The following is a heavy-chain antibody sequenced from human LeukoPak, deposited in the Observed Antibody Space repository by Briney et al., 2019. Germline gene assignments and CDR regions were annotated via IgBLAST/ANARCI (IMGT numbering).Heavy chain of an antibody. V-gene: IGHV3-30*03. CDR1: GFTFSNAW. CDR3: ARGYGSGSYLDY. CDR2: ISYDGSNK. Sequence: PGGSLRLSCAASGFTFSNAWMSWVRQAPGKGLEWVAVISYDGSNKYYADSVKGRFTISRDNSKNTLYLQMNSLRAEDTAVYYCARGYGSGSYLDYWGQGTLVTVSS. D-gene: IGHD3-10*01. J-gene: IGHJ4*02.